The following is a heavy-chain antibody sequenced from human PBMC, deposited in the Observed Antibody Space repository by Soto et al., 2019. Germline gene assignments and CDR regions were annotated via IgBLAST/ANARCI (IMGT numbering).Heavy chain of an antibody. J-gene: IGHJ6*02. V-gene: IGHV3-21*01. Sequence: GGSLRLSCAASGFTFSTYSMNWVRQAPGKGLEWVSSISSSSGYIYYADSVKGRFTISRDDAKNSLSVQMNSLRAEDTAVYYCARVRSYSYGQGYGMDVWGQGTTVTVSS. CDR3: ARVRSYSYGQGYGMDV. CDR1: GFTFSTYS. CDR2: ISSSSGYI. D-gene: IGHD5-18*01.